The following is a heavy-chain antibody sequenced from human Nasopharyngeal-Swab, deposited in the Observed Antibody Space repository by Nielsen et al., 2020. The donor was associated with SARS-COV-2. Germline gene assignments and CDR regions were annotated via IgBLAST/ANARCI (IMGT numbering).Heavy chain of an antibody. D-gene: IGHD2-2*01. CDR2: IWYDGSNK. Sequence: GESLKLSCAASGLTFSSYGMHWVRQAPGKGQERVAVIWYDGSNKYYADSVKGRFTISRDNSKNTLYLQMNSLRAEDTAVYYCARGVPAAAFDYWGQGTLVTVSS. CDR1: GLTFSSYG. J-gene: IGHJ4*02. CDR3: ARGVPAAAFDY. V-gene: IGHV3-33*01.